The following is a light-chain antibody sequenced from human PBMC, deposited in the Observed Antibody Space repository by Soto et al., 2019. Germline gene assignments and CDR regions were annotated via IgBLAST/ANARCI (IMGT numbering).Light chain of an antibody. Sequence: QSVLTQPPSVSGAPGQRVTISCTGSSSNIGAGYDVHWYQQRPGTAPKLLIFGNINRPSGVPDRFSGSKSGTSASLAITGLRADDEADYYCQSYDSSLSALYVFGTGTKVTVL. CDR2: GNI. J-gene: IGLJ1*01. CDR1: SSNIGAGYD. V-gene: IGLV1-40*01. CDR3: QSYDSSLSALYV.